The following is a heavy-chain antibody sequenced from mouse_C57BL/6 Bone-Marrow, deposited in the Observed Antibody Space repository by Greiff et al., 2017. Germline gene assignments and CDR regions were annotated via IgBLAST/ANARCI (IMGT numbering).Heavy chain of an antibody. V-gene: IGHV1-69*01. Sequence: QVQLKQPGAELVMPGASVKLSCKASGYTFTSYWMHWVKPRPGQGLEWIGEIDPSDSYTNYNQKFKGKSTLTVDKSSSTAYMQLSSLTSEDSAVYYCAREGAQAPYYFDYWGQGTTLTVSS. CDR2: IDPSDSYT. CDR1: GYTFTSYW. CDR3: AREGAQAPYYFDY. J-gene: IGHJ2*01. D-gene: IGHD3-2*02.